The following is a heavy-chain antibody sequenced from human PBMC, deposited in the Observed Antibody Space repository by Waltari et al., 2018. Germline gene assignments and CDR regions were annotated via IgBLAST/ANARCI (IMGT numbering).Heavy chain of an antibody. CDR2: FSVYNGNT. CDR3: ARGVPGSWPDYYFDH. V-gene: IGHV1-18*01. J-gene: IGHJ4*02. D-gene: IGHD3-10*01. CDR1: GYTFTQYA. Sequence: VQLVQSGAEVKKPGASVKASRKASGYTFTQYAISWVRQAPGQGLEWMGWFSVYNGNTNYAQKLQGRVTMTTDTSTSTAYMELRSLRSDDTAVYYCARGVPGSWPDYYFDHWGQGTLVTVSS.